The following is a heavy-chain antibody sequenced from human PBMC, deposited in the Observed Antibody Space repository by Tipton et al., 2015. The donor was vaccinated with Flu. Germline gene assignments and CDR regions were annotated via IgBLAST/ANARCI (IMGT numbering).Heavy chain of an antibody. CDR1: GFTLSSFW. CDR3: ARAIYGDSSL. D-gene: IGHD4/OR15-4a*01. CDR2: TNSDGSKK. Sequence: SLRLSCVASGFTLSSFWMTWVRQGPGKGLEWVANTNSDGSKKNYVDSVKGRFTISTDSAKNSLYLQMNSLRAEDTAVYYCARAIYGDSSLWGQGTLVTVSS. V-gene: IGHV3-7*01. J-gene: IGHJ4*02.